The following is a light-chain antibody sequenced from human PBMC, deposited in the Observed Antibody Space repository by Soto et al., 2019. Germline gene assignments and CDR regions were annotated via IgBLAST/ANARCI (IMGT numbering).Light chain of an antibody. CDR2: DVS. CDR1: SSDVGGYNY. Sequence: QTVVTQPASVSGSPGQSITISCIGTSSDVGGYNYVSWYQQHPGKAPKLMIYDVSNRPSGVSNRFSGSKSGNTASLTISGLQAEDEADYYCSSYTSSSTYVFGIGTKVTVL. V-gene: IGLV2-14*01. J-gene: IGLJ1*01. CDR3: SSYTSSSTYV.